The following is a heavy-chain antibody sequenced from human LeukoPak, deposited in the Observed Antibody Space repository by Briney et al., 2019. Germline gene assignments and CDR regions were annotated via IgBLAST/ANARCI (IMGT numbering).Heavy chain of an antibody. D-gene: IGHD6-13*01. CDR2: ILYDGSKK. CDR1: GFTFSAYA. V-gene: IGHV3-30*18. J-gene: IGHJ3*02. CDR3: ANFDGSSQAFHI. Sequence: GGSLRLSCAASGFTFSAYAMHWVRQAPGKGLEWVASILYDGSKKYCGDSVKGRFSIYRDNSNYTLYLQMNSLRAEDTAVFYCANFDGSSQAFHIWGQGTLVTVSS.